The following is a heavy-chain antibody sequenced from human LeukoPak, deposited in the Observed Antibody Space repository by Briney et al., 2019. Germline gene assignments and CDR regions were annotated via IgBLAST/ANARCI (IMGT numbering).Heavy chain of an antibody. V-gene: IGHV4-59*08. CDR2: IYYSGST. D-gene: IGHD3-10*01. CDR3: ARHVPYYYGSGSYHDY. CDR1: GGSISSYY. Sequence: PSETLSLTCTVSGGSISSYYRSWIRQPPGKGLEWIGYIYYSGSTNYNPSLKSRVTISVDTSKNQFSLKLSSVTAADTAVYYCARHVPYYYGSGSYHDYWGQGTLVTVSS. J-gene: IGHJ4*02.